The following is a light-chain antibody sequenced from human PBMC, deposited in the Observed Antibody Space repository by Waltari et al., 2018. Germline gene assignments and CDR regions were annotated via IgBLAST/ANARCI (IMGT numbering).Light chain of an antibody. V-gene: IGKV3-15*01. CDR1: QSVGSD. CDR3: QQYNKWPPYT. Sequence: EIVMKQSPATLSVSPGERATLSCRASQSVGSDLDWYQHKPGQAPSLLIYGASTRVTGVPARFSGSGSGTEFTLTISSLQSEDFAVYYCQQYNKWPPYTFGQGTKLEIK. J-gene: IGKJ2*01. CDR2: GAS.